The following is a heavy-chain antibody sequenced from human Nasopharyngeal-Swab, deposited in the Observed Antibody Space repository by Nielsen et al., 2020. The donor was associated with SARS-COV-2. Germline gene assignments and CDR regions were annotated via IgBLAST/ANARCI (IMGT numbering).Heavy chain of an antibody. J-gene: IGHJ4*02. V-gene: IGHV3-7*03. CDR3: ARDPGWLQFDY. D-gene: IGHD5-24*01. Sequence: GESLKISCAASGLTFSSFWMTWVRQAPGKGLEWVANINQDGSQRNYVDSVKGRFTISRDNAKNSLYLQMNSLRVDDTAMYYCARDPGWLQFDYWGQGTLVTVSS. CDR1: GLTFSSFW. CDR2: INQDGSQR.